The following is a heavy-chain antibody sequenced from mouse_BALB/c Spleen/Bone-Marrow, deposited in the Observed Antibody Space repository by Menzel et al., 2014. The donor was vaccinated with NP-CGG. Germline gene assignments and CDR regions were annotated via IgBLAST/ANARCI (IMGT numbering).Heavy chain of an antibody. V-gene: IGHV5-6*02. J-gene: IGHJ2*01. Sequence: CVASGFTFSSYGMSWVRQTPDKRLEWVATISSGGSSTYYPASVKGRFTISRDNAKSTLYLQMSSLNSEDTAMYYCTRRPLQANSYFDCWGQGTTLTVSS. D-gene: IGHD3-2*02. CDR3: TRRPLQANSYFDC. CDR1: GFTFSSYG. CDR2: ISSGGSST.